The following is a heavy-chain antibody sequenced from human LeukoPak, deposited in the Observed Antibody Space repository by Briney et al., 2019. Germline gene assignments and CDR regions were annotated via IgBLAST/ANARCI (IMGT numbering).Heavy chain of an antibody. V-gene: IGHV1-18*01. CDR2: ISAYNGNT. CDR1: GYTFTSYG. D-gene: IGHD2-2*01. Sequence: GASVKVSCKASGYTFTSYGISWVRQAPGRGLEWMGWISAYNGNTNYAQKLQGRVTMTTDTSTSTAYMELRSLRSDDTAVYYCARDRTRVVPAAMGYWGQGTLVTVSS. J-gene: IGHJ4*02. CDR3: ARDRTRVVPAAMGY.